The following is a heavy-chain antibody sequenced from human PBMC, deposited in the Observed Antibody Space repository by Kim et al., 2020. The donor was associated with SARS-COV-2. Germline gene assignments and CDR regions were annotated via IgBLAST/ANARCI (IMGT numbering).Heavy chain of an antibody. Sequence: ASVKVSCKASGYTFTGYYMHWVRQAPGQGLEWMGRINPNSGGTNYAQKFQGRVTMTRDTSISTAYMELSRLRSDDTVVYYCARSASHSGWYGRRSNTPAPGGMDVWGQGTTVTVSS. J-gene: IGHJ6*02. CDR1: GYTFTGYY. CDR3: ARSASHSGWYGRRSNTPAPGGMDV. V-gene: IGHV1-2*05. CDR2: INPNSGGT. D-gene: IGHD6-19*01.